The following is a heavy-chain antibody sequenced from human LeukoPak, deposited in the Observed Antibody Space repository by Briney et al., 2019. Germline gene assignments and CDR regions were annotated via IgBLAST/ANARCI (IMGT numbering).Heavy chain of an antibody. CDR2: ISYDGSNK. CDR3: ARDIVRDRPYDSSGYYYPGDFDY. Sequence: PGGSLRLSCAASGFTFSSYGMHWVRQAPGKGLEWVAVISYDGSNKYYADSVKGRFTISRDNSKNTLYLQMNSLRAEDTAVYYCARDIVRDRPYDSSGYYYPGDFDYWGQGTLVTVSS. CDR1: GFTFSSYG. J-gene: IGHJ4*02. V-gene: IGHV3-30*03. D-gene: IGHD3-22*01.